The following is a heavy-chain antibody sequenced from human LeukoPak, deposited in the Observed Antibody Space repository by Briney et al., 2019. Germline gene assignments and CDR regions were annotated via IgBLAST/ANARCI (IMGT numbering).Heavy chain of an antibody. J-gene: IGHJ5*02. CDR3: ARDPESAGHYVPSGWFDP. CDR2: ISYDGRNK. V-gene: IGHV3-30*04. D-gene: IGHD6-13*01. CDR1: GFTFSNYA. Sequence: GRSLRLSCAASGFTFSNYAMHWVRQAPGKGLEWVAVISYDGRNKQYADSVKGRFTISRDNAKNTLYLQMNSLRAEDTAVYYCARDPESAGHYVPSGWFDPWGQGTLVTVSS.